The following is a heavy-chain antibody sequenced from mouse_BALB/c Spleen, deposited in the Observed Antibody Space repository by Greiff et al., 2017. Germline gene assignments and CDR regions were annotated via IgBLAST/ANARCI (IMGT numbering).Heavy chain of an antibody. J-gene: IGHJ4*01. CDR1: GFAFSSYD. CDR2: ISSGGGST. CDR3: ARQGIYYDYVDAMDY. Sequence: EVQGVESGGGLVKPGGSLKLSCAASGFAFSSYDMSWVRQTPEKRLEWVAYISSGGGSTYYPDTVKGRFTISRDNAKNTLYLQMSSLKSEDTAMYYCARQGIYYDYVDAMDYWGQGTSVTVSS. D-gene: IGHD2-4*01. V-gene: IGHV5-12-1*01.